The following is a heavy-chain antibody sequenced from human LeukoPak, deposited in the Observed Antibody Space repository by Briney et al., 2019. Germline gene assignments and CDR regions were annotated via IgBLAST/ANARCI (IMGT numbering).Heavy chain of an antibody. CDR3: ARANTPRRYYDFWSGYWVYYGMDV. Sequence: SVKVSCKASGGTFSSYAISWVRQAPGQGLEWMGGIIPIFGTANYAQKFQGRVTMTRDTSTSTVYMELSSLRSEDTAVYYCARANTPRRYYDFWSGYWVYYGMDVWGQGTTVTVSS. V-gene: IGHV1-69*05. CDR1: GGTFSSYA. J-gene: IGHJ6*02. D-gene: IGHD3-3*01. CDR2: IIPIFGTA.